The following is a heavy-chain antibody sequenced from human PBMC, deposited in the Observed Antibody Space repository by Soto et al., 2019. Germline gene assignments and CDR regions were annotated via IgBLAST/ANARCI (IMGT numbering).Heavy chain of an antibody. V-gene: IGHV3-53*01. J-gene: IGHJ5*02. D-gene: IGHD5-12*01. CDR3: AREAHSAYDAYPRNRWFDT. CDR2: LYSGGDT. CDR1: GFTVSSNY. Sequence: EVQLVESGGGLIQPGGSLRLSCAASGFTVSSNYMSWVRQAPGKGLEWVSVLYSGGDTYYADSVKGRFTISRDNSKNTLFLQMNSLRVDDTAVYYCAREAHSAYDAYPRNRWFDTWGQETLVTVSS.